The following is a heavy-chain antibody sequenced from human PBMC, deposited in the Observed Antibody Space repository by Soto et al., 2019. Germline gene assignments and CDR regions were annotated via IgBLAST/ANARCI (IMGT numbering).Heavy chain of an antibody. CDR1: GFTFSSYA. J-gene: IGHJ4*02. D-gene: IGHD3-22*01. V-gene: IGHV3-23*01. CDR3: AKEDGSGYHDGFFDY. Sequence: EVQLLESGGGLVQPGGSLRLSCAASGFTFSSYAMSWVRQAPGKGLEWVSGISSSGISTYYADSVKGRFTISRDNSKNTLYLQMNSLRAEDKSVYYCAKEDGSGYHDGFFDYWGQGTLVTVSS. CDR2: ISSSGIST.